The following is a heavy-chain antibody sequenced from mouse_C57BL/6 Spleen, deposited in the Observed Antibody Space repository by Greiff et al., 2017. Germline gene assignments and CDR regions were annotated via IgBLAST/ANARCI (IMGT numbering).Heavy chain of an antibody. CDR1: GYTFTSYW. J-gene: IGHJ1*03. V-gene: IGHV1-55*01. CDR2: IYPGSGSP. Sequence: VQLQQPGAELVKPGASVKMSCKASGYTFTSYWITWVKQRPGQGLEWIGDIYPGSGSPNYNEKFKSKATLTVDTSSSTAYMQLSSRTSEDSAVYYCATIYYYGSSHYWYFDVWGTGTTVTVSS. D-gene: IGHD1-1*01. CDR3: ATIYYYGSSHYWYFDV.